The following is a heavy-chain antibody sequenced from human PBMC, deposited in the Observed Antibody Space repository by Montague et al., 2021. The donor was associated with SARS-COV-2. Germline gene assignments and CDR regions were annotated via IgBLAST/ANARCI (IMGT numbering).Heavy chain of an antibody. V-gene: IGHV2-5*01. CDR3: AHKNSGWPIEFAN. CDR1: GFSLDSRGVG. D-gene: IGHD6-19*01. CDR2: IYWNDDK. Sequence: PALVKSTQTLTLTCTFSGFSLDSRGVGVGWIRQPPGKALECLALIYWNDDKRSSPSLKTRLTVTKDTSRNQVVLRMTNMDPVDTATYFCAHKNSGWPIEFANWGQGALVTVSS. J-gene: IGHJ4*02.